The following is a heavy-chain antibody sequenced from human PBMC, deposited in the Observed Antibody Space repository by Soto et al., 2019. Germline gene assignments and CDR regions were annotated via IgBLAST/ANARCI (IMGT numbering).Heavy chain of an antibody. CDR2: IYYSGST. V-gene: IGHV4-61*01. D-gene: IGHD1-26*01. CDR3: ARTWPIVGATSFDY. J-gene: IGHJ4*02. Sequence: QVQLQESGPGLVKPSETLSLTCTVSGGSVSSGSYYWSWIRQPPGKGLEWIGYIYYSGSTNYNPALKSRVTIAVDTSKNQFSLKLSSVTAADTAVYYWARTWPIVGATSFDYWGQGTLVTVSS. CDR1: GGSVSSGSYY.